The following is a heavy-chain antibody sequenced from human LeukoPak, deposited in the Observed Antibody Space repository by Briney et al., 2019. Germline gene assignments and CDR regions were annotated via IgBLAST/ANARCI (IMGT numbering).Heavy chain of an antibody. CDR3: AREIGGYEGEPDY. V-gene: IGHV3-48*01. J-gene: IGHJ4*02. CDR2: ISSSSSTI. Sequence: PGGSLRLSCAASGFTFSSYSMNWVRQAPGKGLEWVSYISSSSSTIYYADSVKGRFTISRDNAKNSLYLQMNSLRAEDTAVYYCAREIGGYEGEPDYWGQGTLVTVSS. CDR1: GFTFSSYS. D-gene: IGHD5-12*01.